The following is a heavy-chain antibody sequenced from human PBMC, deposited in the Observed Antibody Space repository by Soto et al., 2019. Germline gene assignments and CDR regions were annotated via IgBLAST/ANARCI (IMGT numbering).Heavy chain of an antibody. J-gene: IGHJ3*02. Sequence: PAGSLRLSCAASGFAFNTYGMHWVRQAPGRGLGWVAFISYDGRNKYYADSVTGRFTISRDNSKNTLYLQMNSLRDEDTAVYYCAKPKSDAHDAFDIWGQGTMVTVSS. CDR3: AKPKSDAHDAFDI. CDR1: GFAFNTYG. V-gene: IGHV3-30*18. CDR2: ISYDGRNK. D-gene: IGHD2-21*02.